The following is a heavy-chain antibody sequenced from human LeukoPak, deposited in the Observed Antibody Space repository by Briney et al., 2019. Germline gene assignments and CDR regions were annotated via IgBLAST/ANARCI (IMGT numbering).Heavy chain of an antibody. V-gene: IGHV3-15*01. CDR1: GFTFSYAR. Sequence: GGSLRLSCAASGFTFSYARMIWARQAPGKGLEWVGHIKSKADGGTTDYAAPVKGRFTISRHDSKATLYLQMNSLKTEDTAVYYCTTDSGPPSGYFDYWGQGTLVTVSS. CDR3: TTDSGPPSGYFDY. CDR2: IKSKADGGTT. D-gene: IGHD1-26*01. J-gene: IGHJ4*02.